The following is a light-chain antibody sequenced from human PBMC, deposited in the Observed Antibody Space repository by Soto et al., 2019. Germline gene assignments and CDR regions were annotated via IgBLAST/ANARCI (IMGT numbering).Light chain of an antibody. CDR3: SSFAGNNNLV. J-gene: IGLJ2*01. V-gene: IGLV2-8*01. CDR1: SSDVGGYNY. CDR2: EVS. Sequence: QSALTQPPSASGSPGQSVTISCTGTSSDVGGYNYVSWYQQHPGKAPKLMISEVSKRPSGVPDRFSGSKSGNTASLTVSGIQAEDEADYYCSSFAGNNNLVFGGATKLTVL.